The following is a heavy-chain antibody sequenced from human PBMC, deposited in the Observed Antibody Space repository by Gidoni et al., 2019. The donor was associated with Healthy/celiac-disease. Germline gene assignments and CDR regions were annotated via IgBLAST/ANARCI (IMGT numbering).Heavy chain of an antibody. CDR2: IYYSGST. CDR1: GGSISSSSYY. CDR3: ARQGSYGQESFGMDV. J-gene: IGHJ6*02. Sequence: QLQLQESGPGLVKPSETLSLTCTVSGGSISSSSYYWGWIRQPPGKGLEWIGSIYYSGSTYYNPSLKSQVTISVDTSKNQFSLKLSSVTAADTAVYYCARQGSYGQESFGMDVWGQGTTVTVSS. D-gene: IGHD5-18*01. V-gene: IGHV4-39*01.